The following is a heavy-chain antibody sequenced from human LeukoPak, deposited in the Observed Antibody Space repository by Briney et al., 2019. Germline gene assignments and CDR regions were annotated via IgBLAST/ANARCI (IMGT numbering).Heavy chain of an antibody. CDR3: ARLGTTFDAFDL. V-gene: IGHV4-59*13. J-gene: IGHJ3*01. CDR1: GGSITSYH. Sequence: SETLSLTCTVSGGSITSYHWGWIRQPPGKGLELMGCIHYSGGTNYNPSLKSRLTISIYSPKNRFSLTLNSATAADTAVYYCARLGTTFDAFDLWGQGTMITVSS. D-gene: IGHD2/OR15-2a*01. CDR2: IHYSGGT.